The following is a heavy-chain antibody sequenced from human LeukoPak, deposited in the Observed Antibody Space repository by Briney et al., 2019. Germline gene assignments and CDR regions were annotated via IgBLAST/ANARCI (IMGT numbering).Heavy chain of an antibody. CDR2: IRSRAYGGTT. V-gene: IGHV3-49*03. Sequence: PGGSLRLSCTASGFTFGDYVMSWFRQAPGKGLEWVGFIRSRAYGGTTEYAASVKGRFTFSRDDSKSIAYLQMNSLKTEDTAVYYCSRGRGFSGHDWNYWGQGTLVTVSS. J-gene: IGHJ4*02. CDR1: GFTFGDYV. D-gene: IGHD5-12*01. CDR3: SRGRGFSGHDWNY.